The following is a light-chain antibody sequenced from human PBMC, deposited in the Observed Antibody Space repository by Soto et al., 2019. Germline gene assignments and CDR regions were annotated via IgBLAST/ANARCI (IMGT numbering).Light chain of an antibody. CDR3: LSYGGSNNYV. Sequence: SVLTQPPSASESPGQSVTISCTGTSSDVGGYHYVSWYQHHPGRAPKLLLYEVEQRPPGVPGRFSGSKSGNTASLAVSGCQADYEADYYCLSYGGSNNYVFGTGTKVTVL. J-gene: IGLJ1*01. V-gene: IGLV2-8*01. CDR1: SSDVGGYHY. CDR2: EVE.